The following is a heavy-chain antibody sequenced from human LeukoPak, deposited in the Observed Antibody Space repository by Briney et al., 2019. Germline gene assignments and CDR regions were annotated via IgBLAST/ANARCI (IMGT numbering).Heavy chain of an antibody. CDR3: ARRRECSGSSCYYFDY. CDR1: GFTFSDYY. D-gene: IGHD1-26*01. CDR2: ISNSGSTI. V-gene: IGHV3-11*01. J-gene: IGHJ4*02. Sequence: GGSLRLSCAASGFTFSDYYMTWIRQSPGKGLEWVSYISNSGSTIYYADSLKGRFTISRGNAKTSLYLQMNSLRAEDSAVYYCARRRECSGSSCYYFDYWGQGTLVTVSS.